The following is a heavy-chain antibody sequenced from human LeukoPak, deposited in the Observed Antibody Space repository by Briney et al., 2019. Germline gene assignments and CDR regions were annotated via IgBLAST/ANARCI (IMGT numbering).Heavy chain of an antibody. CDR2: ISSNGGST. V-gene: IGHV3-64*01. CDR3: ARVPRLFPNYYYYMDV. Sequence: GGSLRLSCAASGFTFSSYAMHWVRQAPGKGLEYVSAISSNGGSTYYANSVKGRFTISRDNSKNTLYLQMGSLRAEDMAVYYCARVPRLFPNYYYYMDVWGKGTTVTVSS. CDR1: GFTFSSYA. D-gene: IGHD2-21*01. J-gene: IGHJ6*03.